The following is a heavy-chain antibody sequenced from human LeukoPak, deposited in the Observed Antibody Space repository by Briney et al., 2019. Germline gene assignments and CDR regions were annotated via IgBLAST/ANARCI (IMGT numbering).Heavy chain of an antibody. D-gene: IGHD1-7*01. J-gene: IGHJ4*02. CDR2: ISGSGDTT. V-gene: IGHV3-23*01. CDR3: ATRAETRGNYVRVPFDF. CDR1: GFTFSNYA. Sequence: AGGSLRLSCAASGFTFSNYAMNWVRQAPGKGLEWVSVISGSGDTTYYADSVKGRFTISRDNSKNTLHLQMNSLRDGDTAVYYCATRAETRGNYVRVPFDFWGQGTRVTVSS.